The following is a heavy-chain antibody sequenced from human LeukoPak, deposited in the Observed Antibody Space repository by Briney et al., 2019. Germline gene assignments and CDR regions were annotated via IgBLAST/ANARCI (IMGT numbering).Heavy chain of an antibody. CDR1: GGSFSGYY. Sequence: SETLSLTCAVYGGSFSGYYWSWIRQPPGKGLEWIGEINHNGSTNYNPSLKSRVTISVDTSKNQFSLKLSSATAADTAVYYCARGRTGDANYWGQGTLVTVSS. CDR3: ARGRTGDANY. J-gene: IGHJ4*02. V-gene: IGHV4-34*01. CDR2: INHNGST. D-gene: IGHD7-27*01.